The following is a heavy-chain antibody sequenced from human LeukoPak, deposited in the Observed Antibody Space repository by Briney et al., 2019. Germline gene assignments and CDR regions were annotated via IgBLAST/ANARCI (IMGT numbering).Heavy chain of an antibody. CDR2: INQDGSEK. J-gene: IGHJ4*02. V-gene: IGHV3-7*03. D-gene: IGHD1-26*01. CDR1: GFTFSTYW. Sequence: RGSLRLSCAASGFTFSTYWMNWVRQAPGKGLEWVANINQDGSEKYYVDSVKGRFTISRDNAKNSLYLQMNSLRAEDTAVYYCARGSGSYDYWGQGTLVTVSS. CDR3: ARGSGSYDY.